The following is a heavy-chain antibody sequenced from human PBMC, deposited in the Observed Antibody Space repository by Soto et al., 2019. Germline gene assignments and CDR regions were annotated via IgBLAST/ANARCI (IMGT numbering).Heavy chain of an antibody. V-gene: IGHV3-15*01. J-gene: IGHJ3*02. CDR2: VKAETEGGTI. Sequence: GGSLRLSCAASGFTFANAWMSWVRQAPGKGLEWVGRVKAETEGGTIEYGTSVKGRFIISRDDLEKTLYLQMHSLIAEDTAVYYCATGDSGSGTYYDAFRIWGQGTMVTVSS. D-gene: IGHD3-10*01. CDR1: GFTFANAW. CDR3: ATGDSGSGTYYDAFRI.